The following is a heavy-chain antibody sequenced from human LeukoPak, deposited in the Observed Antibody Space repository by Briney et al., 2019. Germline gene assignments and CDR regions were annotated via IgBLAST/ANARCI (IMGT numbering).Heavy chain of an antibody. D-gene: IGHD2-2*01. Sequence: GESLKISCKCSVYSFTSYWIGWVRQMPGKGLEWMGIIYPGDSDTRYSPSFQGQVTISADKSISTAYLQWSSLKASDTAMYYCARPGNSIHCSSTSCYFDYWGQGTLVTVSS. CDR2: IYPGDSDT. CDR3: ARPGNSIHCSSTSCYFDY. V-gene: IGHV5-51*01. CDR1: VYSFTSYW. J-gene: IGHJ4*02.